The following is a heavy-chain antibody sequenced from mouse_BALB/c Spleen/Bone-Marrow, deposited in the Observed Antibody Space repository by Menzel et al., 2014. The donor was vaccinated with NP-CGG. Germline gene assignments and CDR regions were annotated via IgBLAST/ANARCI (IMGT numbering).Heavy chain of an antibody. CDR3: ARPGYYGYQDV. D-gene: IGHD1-2*01. Sequence: EVQLVESGGGLVQPGGSLKLSCAASGFDFXRYWVTWVRQAPGKGLEWIGEINPDSSTINYTPSLKDKFIISRDNAKNTLYLQMSKVRSEDTALYYCARPGYYGYQDVWGAGTTVTVSS. CDR2: INPDSSTI. CDR1: GFDFXRYW. J-gene: IGHJ1*01. V-gene: IGHV4-1*02.